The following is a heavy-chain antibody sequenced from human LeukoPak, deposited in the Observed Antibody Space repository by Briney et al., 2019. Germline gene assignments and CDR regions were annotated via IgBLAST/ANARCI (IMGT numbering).Heavy chain of an antibody. CDR1: GFTVSSNY. J-gene: IGHJ4*02. CDR2: IYSGGST. Sequence: PGGSLRLSCAASGFTVSSNYMSWVRQAPGKGLEWVSVIYSGGSTYYADSVKGRFTISRDNSKNTLYLQMNSLRAEDTAVYYCAKSRITMIVVVPFDYWGQGTLVTVSS. V-gene: IGHV3-53*01. CDR3: AKSRITMIVVVPFDY. D-gene: IGHD3-22*01.